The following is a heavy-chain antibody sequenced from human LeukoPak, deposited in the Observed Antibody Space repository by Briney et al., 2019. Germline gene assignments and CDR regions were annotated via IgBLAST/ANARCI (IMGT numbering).Heavy chain of an antibody. V-gene: IGHV1-46*01. CDR1: GSTFTSYY. CDR3: ARGFLAVAGDW. CDR2: INPSGGST. D-gene: IGHD6-19*01. Sequence: ASVKVSCKASGSTFTSYYMHWVRQAPGQGLEWMGIINPSGGSTSYAQKSQGRVTMTRDTSTSTVYMELSSLRSDDAAIYYCARGFLAVAGDWWGQGTLVTVP. J-gene: IGHJ4*02.